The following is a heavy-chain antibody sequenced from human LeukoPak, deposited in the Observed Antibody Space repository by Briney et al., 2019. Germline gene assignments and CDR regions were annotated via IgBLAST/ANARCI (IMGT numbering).Heavy chain of an antibody. J-gene: IGHJ4*02. CDR2: IGTSGRTI. CDR1: GFTFSSYW. CDR3: TRGYASGRSWG. D-gene: IGHD3-10*01. Sequence: GGSLRLSCAASGFTFSSYWMSWVRQAPGKGLEWVSYIGTSGRTIFHADSVKGRFTTSRDNAKNSLYLQMNSLRAEDTDIYYCTRGYASGRSWGWGQGTLVTVSS. V-gene: IGHV3-48*04.